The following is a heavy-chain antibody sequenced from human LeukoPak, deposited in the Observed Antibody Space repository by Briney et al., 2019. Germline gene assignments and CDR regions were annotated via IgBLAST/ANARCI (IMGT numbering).Heavy chain of an antibody. J-gene: IGHJ4*02. CDR2: IYSGGST. CDR1: GFTVSSNY. Sequence: GGSLRLSCAASGFTVSSNYMSWVRQAPGKGLEWVSLIYSGGSTYYADSVKGRFTISRDNSKNMLYLQMNSLTAEDTAVYYCARDPAPYSDILTGLDYWGQGTLVTVSS. D-gene: IGHD3-9*01. V-gene: IGHV3-53*01. CDR3: ARDPAPYSDILTGLDY.